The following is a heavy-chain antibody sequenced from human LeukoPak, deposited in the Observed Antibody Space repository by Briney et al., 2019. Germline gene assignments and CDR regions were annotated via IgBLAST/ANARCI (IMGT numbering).Heavy chain of an antibody. Sequence: ASVKVSCKASGYTFTGHYMHWARQAPGQGLEWMRWINPNSGDRNSAQKFQGRVTMTRDTSISTVYMELSRLGPDDTAVYYCAREGWDQRDTAAFDHWGQGTLVTVSS. V-gene: IGHV1-2*02. CDR1: GYTFTGHY. CDR3: AREGWDQRDTAAFDH. J-gene: IGHJ4*02. CDR2: INPNSGDR. D-gene: IGHD6-19*01.